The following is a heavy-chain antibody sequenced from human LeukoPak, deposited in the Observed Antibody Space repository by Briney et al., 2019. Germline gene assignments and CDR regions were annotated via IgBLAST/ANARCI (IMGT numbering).Heavy chain of an antibody. J-gene: IGHJ4*02. CDR1: GFTFSSYA. CDR3: AKDSRRYYGSGTYSRRGYFDY. Sequence: GGSLRLSCAASGFTFSSYAMHWVRQAPGKGLEWVALISYDGSDKYYADSVKGRFTISRDNSKNTLYLQMNSLRAEDTAVYYCAKDSRRYYGSGTYSRRGYFDYWGQGTLVTVSS. CDR2: ISYDGSDK. V-gene: IGHV3-30*04. D-gene: IGHD3-10*01.